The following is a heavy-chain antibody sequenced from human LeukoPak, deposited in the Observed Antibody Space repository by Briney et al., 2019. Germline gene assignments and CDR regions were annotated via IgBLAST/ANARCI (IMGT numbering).Heavy chain of an antibody. Sequence: SETLSLTCTVSGGSISSSSYYWGWIRQPPGKGLEWIGSIYYSGSTYYNPSLKSRVTISVDTSKNQFSLKLSSVTAADTAVYYCARAESSGLFSANWFDPWGQGTLVTVSS. CDR1: GGSISSSSYY. CDR2: IYYSGST. J-gene: IGHJ5*02. CDR3: ARAESSGLFSANWFDP. D-gene: IGHD3-22*01. V-gene: IGHV4-39*07.